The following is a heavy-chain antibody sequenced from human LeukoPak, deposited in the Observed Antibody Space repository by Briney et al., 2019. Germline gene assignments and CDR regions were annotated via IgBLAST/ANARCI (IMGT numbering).Heavy chain of an antibody. CDR3: AKNPLYDSSGYFFPTFDS. CDR1: GLTFDIYA. J-gene: IGHJ5*01. Sequence: GGSLRLSCAASGLTFDIYAMSWVRQAPGKGLEWVSAVSNNGDSTYYADSVKGRFAISRDNTNNTLFLQMNSLRAEDTAVYYCAKNPLYDSSGYFFPTFDSWGQGTLVAVSS. D-gene: IGHD3-22*01. V-gene: IGHV3-23*01. CDR2: VSNNGDST.